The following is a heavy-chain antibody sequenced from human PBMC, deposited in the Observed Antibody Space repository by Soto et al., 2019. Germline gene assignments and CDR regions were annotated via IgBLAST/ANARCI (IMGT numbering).Heavy chain of an antibody. D-gene: IGHD6-19*01. J-gene: IGHJ4*02. Sequence: PGGSLRLSCAASGFTFSEYCMHWVRQAPGTGMVWVSRACRDGTATDYADSVRGRFTVSRDNAKNTLYLQVNSLRIEDTAIYYCVRGTSAWRGMDYWGQGTLVTVSS. CDR1: GFTFSEYC. CDR3: VRGTSAWRGMDY. V-gene: IGHV3-74*01. CDR2: ACRDGTAT.